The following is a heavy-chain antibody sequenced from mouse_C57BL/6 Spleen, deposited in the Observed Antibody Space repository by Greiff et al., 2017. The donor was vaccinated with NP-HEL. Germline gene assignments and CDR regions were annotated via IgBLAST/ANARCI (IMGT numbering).Heavy chain of an antibody. CDR2: IDPSDSET. CDR3: ARIGYYGSSYSWFAY. Sequence: QVQLKQPGAELVRPGSSVTLSCKASGYTFTSYWMHWVKQRPIQGLEWIGNIDPSDSETHYNQKFKDKATLTVDKSSSTAYMQLSSLTSEDSAVYYCARIGYYGSSYSWFAYWGQGTLVTVSA. D-gene: IGHD1-1*01. CDR1: GYTFTSYW. J-gene: IGHJ3*01. V-gene: IGHV1-52*01.